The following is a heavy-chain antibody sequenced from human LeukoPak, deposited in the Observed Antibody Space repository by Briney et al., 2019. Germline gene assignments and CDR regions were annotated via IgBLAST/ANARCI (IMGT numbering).Heavy chain of an antibody. V-gene: IGHV3-48*02. J-gene: IGHJ4*02. CDR2: ISSSSSTI. CDR3: ARGSSGRGRPVDY. CDR1: GFTFSSYS. Sequence: GGSLRLSCAASGFTFSSYSMNWVRQAPGKGLEWVSYISSSSSTIYYADSVKGRFTISRDNAKNSLYPQMNSLRDEDTAVYYCARGSSGRGRPVDYWGQGTLVTVSS. D-gene: IGHD6-19*01.